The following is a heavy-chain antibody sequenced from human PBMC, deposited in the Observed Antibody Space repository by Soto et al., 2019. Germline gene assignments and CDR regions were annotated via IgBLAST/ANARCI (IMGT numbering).Heavy chain of an antibody. CDR3: AHGDPLDFHY. J-gene: IGHJ4*02. Sequence: QITLKESGPALVKPTQTLTLTCTFSGFSLSSSGEAVGWIRQPPGKALEWLALIYWNGIERYSPSLKSRLTSIKDTSNNQVVLTMTKMDTVDTATYFCAHGDPLDFHYWGQGTLVTVSP. V-gene: IGHV2-5*01. CDR1: GFSLSSSGEA. CDR2: IYWNGIE. D-gene: IGHD3-10*01.